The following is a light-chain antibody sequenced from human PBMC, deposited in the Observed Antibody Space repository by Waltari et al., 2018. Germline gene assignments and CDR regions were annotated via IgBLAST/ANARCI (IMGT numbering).Light chain of an antibody. V-gene: IGLV2-23*02. CDR2: AVS. J-gene: IGLJ2*01. CDR1: SRDVGNYKR. CDR3: SSYAGSSKGV. Sequence: QSALTQPASVSGSPGQSITISCTGTSRDVGNYKRVSWYQQHPGKAPKLMIYAVSKRPSGVFDRFAGSNSGDMASLTISGLQPEDEAEYFCSSYAGSSKGVFGGGTKVTVL.